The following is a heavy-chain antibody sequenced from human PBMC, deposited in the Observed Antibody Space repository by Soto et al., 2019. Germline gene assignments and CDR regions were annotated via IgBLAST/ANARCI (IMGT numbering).Heavy chain of an antibody. D-gene: IGHD6-13*01. Sequence: ASVKGSCKASGYTFTSYAMHWVRQAPGQRLEWMGWINAGNGNTKYSQKFQGRVTITRDTSASTAYMELSSLRSEDTAVYYCARVINISRSWSLGYWGQGTLVTVSS. CDR1: GYTFTSYA. CDR3: ARVINISRSWSLGY. J-gene: IGHJ4*02. V-gene: IGHV1-3*01. CDR2: INAGNGNT.